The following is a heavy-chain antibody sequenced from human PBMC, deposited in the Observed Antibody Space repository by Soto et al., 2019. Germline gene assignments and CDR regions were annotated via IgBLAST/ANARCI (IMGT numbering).Heavy chain of an antibody. CDR2: IYYSGST. V-gene: IGHV4-39*01. D-gene: IGHD1-26*01. CDR3: ARLIVGVTIGWFDP. Sequence: QLQLQESGPGLVKPSETLSLICTVSGGSISSSSYYWGWIRQPPGKGLEWIGSIYYSGSTYYNPPLKSRVTISVDTSKNQFSLKLSSVTAADTAVYYCARLIVGVTIGWFDPWGQGTLVTVSS. CDR1: GGSISSSSYY. J-gene: IGHJ5*02.